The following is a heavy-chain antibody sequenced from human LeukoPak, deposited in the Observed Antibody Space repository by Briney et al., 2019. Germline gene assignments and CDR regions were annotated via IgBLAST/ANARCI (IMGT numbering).Heavy chain of an antibody. CDR3: ARHLLAAAVDY. V-gene: IGHV5-51*01. D-gene: IGHD6-13*01. J-gene: IGHJ4*02. CDR1: GYSFTSYW. Sequence: GESLKISCKGSGYSFTSYWIGWVRPMPGKGLEWMGIIYHGDSDTRYSPSFQGQVTISADKSISTAYLQWSSLKASDTAMYYCARHLLAAAVDYWGQGTLVTVSS. CDR2: IYHGDSDT.